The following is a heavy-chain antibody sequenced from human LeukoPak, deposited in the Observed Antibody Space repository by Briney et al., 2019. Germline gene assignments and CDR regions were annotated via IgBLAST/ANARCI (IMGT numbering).Heavy chain of an antibody. J-gene: IGHJ4*02. D-gene: IGHD5-24*01. Sequence: GASVKVSCKASGYTFIGYYMHWVRQAPGQGLEWMGWINPNTGDTNFAQKFQGRVTMTRDTSIAIAYLELSRLNSDDTAVYYCATGSKGLQFNYYFDYWGQGTLVTVSS. CDR3: ATGSKGLQFNYYFDY. CDR1: GYTFIGYY. V-gene: IGHV1-2*02. CDR2: INPNTGDT.